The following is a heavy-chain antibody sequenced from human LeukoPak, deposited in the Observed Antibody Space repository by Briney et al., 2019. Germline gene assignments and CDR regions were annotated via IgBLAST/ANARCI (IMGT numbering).Heavy chain of an antibody. CDR1: GYTFTSYD. J-gene: IGHJ4*02. CDR3: ARVSGMGSGWWVKQFDY. D-gene: IGHD6-19*01. Sequence: ASVKVSCKASGYTFTSYDINWVRQATGQGLEWMGWMNPNSGNTGYAQKFQGRVTMTRNTSISTAYMELSSLRCEDTAVYYCARVSGMGSGWWVKQFDYWGQGILVTVSS. CDR2: MNPNSGNT. V-gene: IGHV1-8*01.